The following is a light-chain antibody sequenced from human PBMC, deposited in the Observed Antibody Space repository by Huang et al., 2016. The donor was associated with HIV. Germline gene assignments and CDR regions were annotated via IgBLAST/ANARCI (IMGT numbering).Light chain of an antibody. J-gene: IGKJ5*01. CDR1: QDIGTS. V-gene: IGKV1-13*02. CDR3: QQLHTYPIT. CDR2: ADS. Sequence: AVQLTQSPSSLSASVGDTVIISCRASQDIGTSLAWYQQRTGRAPKLLISADSTLQTGFPSRFSGESAETYFTLFITNLQPEDFATYYCQQLHTYPITFGQGTRLDMK.